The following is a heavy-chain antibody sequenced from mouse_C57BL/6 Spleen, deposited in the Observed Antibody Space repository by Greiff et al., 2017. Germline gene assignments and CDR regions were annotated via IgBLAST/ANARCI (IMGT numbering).Heavy chain of an antibody. CDR1: GYSITSGYY. V-gene: IGHV3-6*01. CDR2: KSYDGSN. J-gene: IGHJ4*01. CDR3: ARGGSNYDAMDY. Sequence: ESGPGLVKPSQSLSLTCSVTGYSITSGYYWNWIRQVPGNKLEWMGYKSYDGSNNYNPSLKNRISITRDTSKNQIFLKLKSGTTEDTATYYCARGGSNYDAMDYWGQGTSVTVSS. D-gene: IGHD2-5*01.